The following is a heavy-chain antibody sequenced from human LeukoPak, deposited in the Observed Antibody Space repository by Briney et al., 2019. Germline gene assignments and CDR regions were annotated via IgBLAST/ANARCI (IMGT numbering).Heavy chain of an antibody. CDR1: GGSISSGGYS. D-gene: IGHD5-24*01. J-gene: IGHJ3*02. Sequence: SETLSLTCAVSGGSISSGGYSWSWIRQPPGKGLEWIGYIYHSGSTYYNPSLKSRVTISVDRSKNQFSLKLSSVTAADTAVYYCVREGGMATAFDIWGQGTMVTVS. V-gene: IGHV4-30-2*01. CDR2: IYHSGST. CDR3: VREGGMATAFDI.